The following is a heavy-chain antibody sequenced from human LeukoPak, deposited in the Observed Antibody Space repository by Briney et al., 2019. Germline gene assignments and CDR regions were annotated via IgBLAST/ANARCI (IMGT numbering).Heavy chain of an antibody. CDR1: GGSFSGYF. CDR3: ARGGGITMIRGVITDNWFDP. Sequence: PSETLSLTCAVYGGSFSGYFWSWIRQPPGKGLEWIGEINHSGSTNYNPSLKSRVTISVDKSTNQFSLKLTSVTAADTAVYYCARGGGITMIRGVITDNWFDPWGQGTLVTVSS. J-gene: IGHJ5*02. V-gene: IGHV4-34*01. CDR2: INHSGST. D-gene: IGHD3-10*01.